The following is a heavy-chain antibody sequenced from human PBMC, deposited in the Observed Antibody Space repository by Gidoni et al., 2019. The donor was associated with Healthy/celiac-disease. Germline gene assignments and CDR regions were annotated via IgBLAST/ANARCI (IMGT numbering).Heavy chain of an antibody. D-gene: IGHD6-13*01. Sequence: QVQLQQWGAGLLKPSETLSLTCAVYGGSFSGYYWSWIRQPPGKGLEWIGEINHSGSTNYNPSLKSRVTISVDTSKNQFSLKLSSVTAADTAVYYCARGHSSSWLPKGWFDPWGQGTLVTVSS. J-gene: IGHJ5*02. CDR2: INHSGST. V-gene: IGHV4-34*01. CDR1: GGSFSGYY. CDR3: ARGHSSSWLPKGWFDP.